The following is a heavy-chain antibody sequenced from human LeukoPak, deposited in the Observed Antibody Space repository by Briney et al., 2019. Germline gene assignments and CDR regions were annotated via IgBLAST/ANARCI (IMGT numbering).Heavy chain of an antibody. Sequence: SETLSLTCTVSGGSISSGSYYWNWIRQPAGEGLEWIGRIYTSGSTNYNPSLKSRVTISVDTSKNQFSLKLSSVTAADTAVYYCARITGTTHIDYWGQGTLVTVSS. D-gene: IGHD1-20*01. CDR1: GGSISSGSYY. CDR2: IYTSGST. V-gene: IGHV4-61*02. CDR3: ARITGTTHIDY. J-gene: IGHJ4*02.